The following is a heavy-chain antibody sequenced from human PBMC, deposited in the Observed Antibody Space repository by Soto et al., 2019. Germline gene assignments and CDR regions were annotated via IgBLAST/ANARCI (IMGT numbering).Heavy chain of an antibody. CDR3: ARGPHILVVTAIQGGTNRFDP. Sequence: SVKVSYKSCRGAFSSYAISLVRRAPGPGLERTGGIIPMFGTANYAQKFQGRVTITAYKSTSTAYMELSSLRSEDTAVYYCARGPHILVVTAIQGGTNRFDPWGQGTMVTVSS. J-gene: IGHJ5*02. CDR1: RGAFSSYA. D-gene: IGHD2-21*02. V-gene: IGHV1-69*06. CDR2: IIPMFGTA.